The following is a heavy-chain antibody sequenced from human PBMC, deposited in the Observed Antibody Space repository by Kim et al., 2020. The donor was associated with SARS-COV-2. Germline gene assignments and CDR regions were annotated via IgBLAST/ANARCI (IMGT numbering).Heavy chain of an antibody. CDR2: T. Sequence: TSYAQKFQGRVTMTRDTSTSTVYMELSSLRSEDTAVYYCARDIAARGFDYWGQGTLVTVSS. J-gene: IGHJ4*02. V-gene: IGHV1-46*01. CDR3: ARDIAARGFDY. D-gene: IGHD6-6*01.